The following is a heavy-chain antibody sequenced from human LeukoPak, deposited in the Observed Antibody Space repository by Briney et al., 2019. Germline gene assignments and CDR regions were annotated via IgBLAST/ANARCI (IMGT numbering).Heavy chain of an antibody. CDR1: GFTFSAFY. V-gene: IGHV3-11*04. D-gene: IGHD3-10*01. J-gene: IGHJ4*02. CDR3: ARDPRRFDFDD. CDR2: TSSSGTTI. Sequence: GRSLRLSCAASGFTFSAFYMSWISPAAGKLRGWVSYTSSSGTTIYYADSVKGRFTISRYNTKDSLYLQMNSLRAKDTAVYYCARDPRRFDFDDWGQGTLVTVSS.